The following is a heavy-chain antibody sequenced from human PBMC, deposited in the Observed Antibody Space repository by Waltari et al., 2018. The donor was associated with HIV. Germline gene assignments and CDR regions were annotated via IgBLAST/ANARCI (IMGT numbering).Heavy chain of an antibody. Sequence: QVQLVQSGAEVKKPGASVKVSCKASGYTFTGYYMHWVRQAPGQGLEWMGWINPNSGGTNYEQKFQGRVTMTRDTSISTAYMELSRLRSDDTAVYYCARDLDFWSGYYPDYWGQGTLVTVSS. CDR2: INPNSGGT. CDR1: GYTFTGYY. J-gene: IGHJ4*02. D-gene: IGHD3-3*01. V-gene: IGHV1-2*02. CDR3: ARDLDFWSGYYPDY.